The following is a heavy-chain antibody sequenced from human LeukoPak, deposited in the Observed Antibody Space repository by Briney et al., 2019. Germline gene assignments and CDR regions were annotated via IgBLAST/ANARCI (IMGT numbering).Heavy chain of an antibody. V-gene: IGHV4-39*07. CDR1: GGSISSDPYF. D-gene: IGHD3-10*01. CDR3: ASLPQISGSLFDY. Sequence: PSETLSLTCTVSGGSISSDPYFWGWIRQPPGKGLEWIGEINHSGSTNYNPSLKSRVTISVDTSKNQFSLKLSSVTAADTAVYYCASLPQISGSLFDYWGQGTLVTVSS. J-gene: IGHJ4*02. CDR2: INHSGST.